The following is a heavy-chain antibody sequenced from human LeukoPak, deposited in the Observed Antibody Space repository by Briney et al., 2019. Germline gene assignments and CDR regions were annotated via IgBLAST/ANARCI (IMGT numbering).Heavy chain of an antibody. V-gene: IGHV4-59*08. CDR1: GGSISSYY. CDR3: ARKKGSRTYFDY. D-gene: IGHD1-14*01. J-gene: IGHJ4*02. Sequence: SETLSLTCTVSGGSISSYYWSWIRQPPGKGLEWLGYIYYSGSTNYNPSLKSRVTISVDTSKNQFSLKLSSVTAADTAVYYCARKKGSRTYFDYWGQGTLVTVSS. CDR2: IYYSGST.